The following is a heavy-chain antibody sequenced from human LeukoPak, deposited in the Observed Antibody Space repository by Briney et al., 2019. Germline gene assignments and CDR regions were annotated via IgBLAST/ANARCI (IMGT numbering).Heavy chain of an antibody. CDR1: GFAFSTYA. J-gene: IGHJ4*02. CDR2: ITTSSNAV. D-gene: IGHD1-26*01. V-gene: IGHV3-48*01. Sequence: GGSLRLSCAASGFAFSTYAMNWVRQAPGKGLEWVSFITTSSNAVYYADSVKGRFTVSRDSAENSLYLQMNSLRSEDTAVYYCVREKVGGSFDYWGKETLVTVSS. CDR3: VREKVGGSFDY.